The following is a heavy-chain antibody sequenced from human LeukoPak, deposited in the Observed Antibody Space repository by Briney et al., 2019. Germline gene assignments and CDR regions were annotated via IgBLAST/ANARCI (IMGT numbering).Heavy chain of an antibody. CDR1: GGSISSSNW. V-gene: IGHV4-4*02. D-gene: IGHD3-16*02. CDR3: AREAEAFGGVIVRYVDY. Sequence: SGTLSLTCAVSGGSISSSNWWSWVRQPPGKGLEWIGEIYHSGSTNYNPSLKSRVTISVDKSKNQFSLKLSSVTAADTAVYYCAREAEAFGGVIVRYVDYWGQGTLVTVSS. J-gene: IGHJ4*02. CDR2: IYHSGST.